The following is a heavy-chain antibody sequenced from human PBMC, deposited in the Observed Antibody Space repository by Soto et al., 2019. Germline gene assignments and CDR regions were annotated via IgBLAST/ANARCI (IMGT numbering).Heavy chain of an antibody. J-gene: IGHJ4*02. D-gene: IGHD6-6*01. CDR2: IYYTGSP. V-gene: IGHV4-39*01. CDR3: ARNMTLSSSSCFDY. CDR1: GGSISRSGYF. Sequence: SLTCTVSGGSISRSGYFWGWIRRPPGKGLEWIGSIYYTGSPYYSPSVKSRVSISGDTSKNQFSLKLTSVTAADTAVYYCARNMTLSSSSCFDYWGPGTLLTVST.